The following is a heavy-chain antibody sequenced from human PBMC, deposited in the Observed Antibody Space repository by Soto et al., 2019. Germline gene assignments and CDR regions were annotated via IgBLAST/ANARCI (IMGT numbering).Heavy chain of an antibody. CDR1: GFTFSSRS. Sequence: EVQLVESGGGFVQPGGSLRLSCAASGFTFSSRSMTWLRQAPGKGLEWVACIQQDGSEKYYVDSVKGRFTISRDNARNSLYLQMNSLRAEDTAMYYCARGRSAPDNWGQGTLVTVSS. CDR3: ARGRSAPDN. V-gene: IGHV3-7*05. J-gene: IGHJ4*02. CDR2: IQQDGSEK.